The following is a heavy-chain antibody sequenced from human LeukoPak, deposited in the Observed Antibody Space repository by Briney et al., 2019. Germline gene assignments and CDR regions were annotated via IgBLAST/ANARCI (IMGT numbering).Heavy chain of an antibody. V-gene: IGHV3-23*01. Sequence: GGSLRLSCAASGFTFSSYAMSWVRQAPGKGLEWVSAISGSGGSTYYADSVKGRFTISRDNSKNTLYLQMDSLRAEDTAVYYCAKPSTRYDSSGLYYFDYWGQGTLVTVSS. J-gene: IGHJ4*02. CDR2: ISGSGGST. D-gene: IGHD3-22*01. CDR3: AKPSTRYDSSGLYYFDY. CDR1: GFTFSSYA.